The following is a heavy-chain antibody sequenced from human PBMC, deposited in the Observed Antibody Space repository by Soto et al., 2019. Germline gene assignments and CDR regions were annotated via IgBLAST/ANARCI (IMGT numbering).Heavy chain of an antibody. V-gene: IGHV1-8*01. J-gene: IGHJ4*02. Sequence: GXSVKVSCKDSGYSFSSYSINWVRQAPGQGLEWMGWMNPKSGHTAHAQKIQGRVTLARDTSINTVYMELSSLTSGDTAVYFCARRIPDGKFDYWGQGTLVTVSS. CDR2: MNPKSGHT. CDR3: ARRIPDGKFDY. D-gene: IGHD1-1*01. CDR1: GYSFSSYS.